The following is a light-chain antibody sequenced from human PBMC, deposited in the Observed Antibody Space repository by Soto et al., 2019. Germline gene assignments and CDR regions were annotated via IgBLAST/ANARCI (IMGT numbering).Light chain of an antibody. Sequence: EIVMTQSPATLSVSPGERATLSCSASQSVSGNLAWYEQKPGQPPRRLVYGASARATGIPARFSGSGSGTEFTLTISSLQSEDFAVYYCQQYNDWPKTFGQGTKVEIK. CDR1: QSVSGN. V-gene: IGKV3-15*01. CDR3: QQYNDWPKT. J-gene: IGKJ1*01. CDR2: GAS.